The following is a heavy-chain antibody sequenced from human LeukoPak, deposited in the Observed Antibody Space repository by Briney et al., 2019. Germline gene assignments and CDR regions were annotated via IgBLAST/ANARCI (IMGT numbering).Heavy chain of an antibody. J-gene: IGHJ3*02. Sequence: PSETLSLTCTVSGGSISSYYWSWIRQPPGKGLECVGYIYYSGSTNYNPSLKSRVNISIDTSRTQFSLRLRSVTAADTAMYYCARRGGGHAFDIWGQGTMFTVSS. CDR1: GGSISSYY. CDR2: IYYSGST. V-gene: IGHV4-59*08. D-gene: IGHD3-16*01. CDR3: ARRGGGHAFDI.